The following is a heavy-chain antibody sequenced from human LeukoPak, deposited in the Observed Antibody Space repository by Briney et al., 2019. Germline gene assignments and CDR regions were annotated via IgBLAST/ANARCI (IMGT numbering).Heavy chain of an antibody. D-gene: IGHD2-2*01. CDR2: IYYRGST. V-gene: IGHV4-39*01. CDR3: ARHYLSDGILSTFDP. Sequence: TSETLSFTCTVSGGSISSSPYYWGWIRQPPGKGLEWIGTIYYRGSTYSNPSLNSRVTISLDTSKNQFSLRLRSVTAADTALYYCARHYLSDGILSTFDPWGQGTLVTVSS. J-gene: IGHJ5*02. CDR1: GGSISSSPYY.